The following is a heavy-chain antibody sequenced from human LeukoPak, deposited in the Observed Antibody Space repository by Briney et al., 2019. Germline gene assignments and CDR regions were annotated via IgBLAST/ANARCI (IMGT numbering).Heavy chain of an antibody. V-gene: IGHV3-30-3*01. Sequence: PGRSLRPSCAASGFTFSSCPMHWVRQAPGKGLEWVAVISYDGGNKYYADSVKGRFTISRDSSRNTLYLQMNSLRAEDTAVYYCARVLLSPNDYGFDYWGQGTLVTVFS. J-gene: IGHJ4*02. CDR1: GFTFSSCP. CDR3: ARVLLSPNDYGFDY. D-gene: IGHD4-17*01. CDR2: ISYDGGNK.